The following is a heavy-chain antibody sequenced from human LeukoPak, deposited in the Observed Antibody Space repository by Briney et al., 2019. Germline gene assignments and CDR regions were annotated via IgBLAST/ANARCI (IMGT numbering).Heavy chain of an antibody. D-gene: IGHD3-22*01. CDR3: ARGLSMIVVVVHDWYFDL. CDR1: GGSISSSSYY. V-gene: IGHV4-39*01. J-gene: IGHJ2*01. Sequence: SQTLSLTCTVSGGSISSSSYYWGWIRQPPGKGLEWIGNIYYSRSTHYSPSLKSRVTISVDTSKNQFSLKLSSVTAADTAVYYCARGLSMIVVVVHDWYFDLWGRGTLVTVSS. CDR2: IYYSRST.